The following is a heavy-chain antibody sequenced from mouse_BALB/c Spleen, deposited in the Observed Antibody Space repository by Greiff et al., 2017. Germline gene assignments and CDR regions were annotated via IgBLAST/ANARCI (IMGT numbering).Heavy chain of an antibody. J-gene: IGHJ3*02. CDR2: ISYSGST. V-gene: IGHV3-2*02. CDR3: ARSPDGY. Sequence: DVKLQESGPGLVKPSQSLSLTCTVTGYSITSDYAWNWIRQFPGNKLEWMGYISYSGSTSYNPSLKSRISITRDTSKNQFFLQLNSVTTEDTATYYCARSPDGYWGQGTLVTVSA. CDR1: GYSITSDYA.